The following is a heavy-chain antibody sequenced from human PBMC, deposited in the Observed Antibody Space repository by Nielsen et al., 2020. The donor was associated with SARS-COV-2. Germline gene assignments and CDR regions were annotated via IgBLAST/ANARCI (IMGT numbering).Heavy chain of an antibody. Sequence: ASVKVSCKASGYTFTSYGISWVRQAPGQGLEWMGWISAYNGNTNYAQKLQGRVTMTTDTSTSTAYMELRSLRSEDTAVYYCARRAYSSSSRGPIDYWGQGTLVTVSS. CDR3: ARRAYSSSSRGPIDY. CDR2: ISAYNGNT. CDR1: GYTFTSYG. J-gene: IGHJ4*02. V-gene: IGHV1-18*01. D-gene: IGHD6-6*01.